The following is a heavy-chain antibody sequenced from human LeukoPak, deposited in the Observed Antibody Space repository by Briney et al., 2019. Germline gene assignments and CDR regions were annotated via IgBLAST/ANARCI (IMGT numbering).Heavy chain of an antibody. Sequence: SETLSLTCAVSGDSISSSHWWSWVHQSPGKGLEWIGEIYHSGNTNYNPSLKSRAAISLDKSSNQFSLRLISVTAADTAMYFCAREEMPGKFDYWGQGTLVTVSS. CDR2: IYHSGNT. CDR1: GDSISSSHW. J-gene: IGHJ4*02. D-gene: IGHD1-26*01. V-gene: IGHV4-4*02. CDR3: AREEMPGKFDY.